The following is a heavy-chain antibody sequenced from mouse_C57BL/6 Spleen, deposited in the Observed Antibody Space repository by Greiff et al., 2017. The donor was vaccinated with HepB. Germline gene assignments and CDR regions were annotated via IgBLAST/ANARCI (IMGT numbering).Heavy chain of an antibody. CDR2: IRLKSDNYAT. D-gene: IGHD2-1*01. CDR1: GFTFSNYW. CDR3: TAYGNNYAMDY. V-gene: IGHV6-3*01. J-gene: IGHJ4*01. Sequence: EVKLMESGGGLVQPGGSMKLSCVASGFTFSNYWMNWVRQSPEKGLEWVAQIRLKSDNYATHYAESVKGRFTISRDDSKSSVYLQMNNLRAEDTGIYYCTAYGNNYAMDYWGQGTSVTVSS.